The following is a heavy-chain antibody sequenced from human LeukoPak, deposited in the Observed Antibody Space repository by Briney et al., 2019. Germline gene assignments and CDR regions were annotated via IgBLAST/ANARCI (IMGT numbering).Heavy chain of an antibody. CDR1: GGSISSYY. J-gene: IGHJ4*02. CDR2: IYYSGST. D-gene: IGHD3-10*01. V-gene: IGHV4-59*12. CDR3: AGGISMVRGVNFDY. Sequence: SETLSLTCTVSGGSISSYYWSWIRQPPGKGLEWIGYIYYSGSTNYNPSLKSRVTISVDTSKNQFSLKLSSVTAADTAVYYCAGGISMVRGVNFDYWGQGTLVTVSS.